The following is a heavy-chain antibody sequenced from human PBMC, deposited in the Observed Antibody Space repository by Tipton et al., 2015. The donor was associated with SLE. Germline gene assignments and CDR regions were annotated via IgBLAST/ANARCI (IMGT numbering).Heavy chain of an antibody. V-gene: IGHV4-59*01. Sequence: TLSLTCTVSGGSISSYYWSWIRQPPGKGLEWIGYIYYSGSTNYNPSLKSRVTISVDTSKNQFSLTLSSVTAADTAVYYCARELMVVRGLSRRDAFDIWGQGAMVTVSS. D-gene: IGHD3-10*01. J-gene: IGHJ3*02. CDR2: IYYSGST. CDR3: ARELMVVRGLSRRDAFDI. CDR1: GGSISSYY.